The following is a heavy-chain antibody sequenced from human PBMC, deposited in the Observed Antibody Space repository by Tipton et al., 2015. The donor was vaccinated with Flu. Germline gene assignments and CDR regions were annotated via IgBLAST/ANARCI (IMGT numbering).Heavy chain of an antibody. J-gene: IGHJ6*02. CDR1: GYSIGSGYF. Sequence: TLSLTCAVSGYSIGSGYFWGWIRQPPGKGLEWIGSIYHSGSTFYNPSLKSRVTISLDTSKNQFSLKLHAVTAADTAVYYCARDHPPSITVLGEITDYFGMDVWGQGTTVTVSS. D-gene: IGHD3-3*01. CDR2: IYHSGST. CDR3: ARDHPPSITVLGEITDYFGMDV. V-gene: IGHV4-38-2*02.